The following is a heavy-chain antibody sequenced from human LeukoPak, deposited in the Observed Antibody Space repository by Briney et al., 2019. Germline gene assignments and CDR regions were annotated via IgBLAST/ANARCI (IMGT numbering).Heavy chain of an antibody. D-gene: IGHD3-10*01. J-gene: IGHJ4*02. CDR3: AREYYYGSGDSAWDY. CDR2: IKQDGSEK. Sequence: PGGSPRLSCAASGFTFSSYWMSWVRQAPGKGLEWVANIKQDGSEKYYVDSVKGRFTISRDNAKNSLYLQMNSLRAEDTAVYYCAREYYYGSGDSAWDYWGQGTLVTVSS. CDR1: GFTFSSYW. V-gene: IGHV3-7*01.